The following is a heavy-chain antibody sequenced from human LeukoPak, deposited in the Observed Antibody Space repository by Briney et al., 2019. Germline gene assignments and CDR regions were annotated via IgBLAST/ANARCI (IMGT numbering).Heavy chain of an antibody. CDR3: ARDRGEDSAGYQHYFDY. D-gene: IGHD3-22*01. Sequence: SETLSLTCVVYGGSFRDYYWSWIRQTPGEGLQWIGGIKHSGSTDFNPSLKSRVTMSIDTSKNEISLKLSSVTAADTGVYYCARDRGEDSAGYQHYFDYWGQGTLVAVSS. CDR2: IKHSGST. V-gene: IGHV4-34*01. J-gene: IGHJ4*02. CDR1: GGSFRDYY.